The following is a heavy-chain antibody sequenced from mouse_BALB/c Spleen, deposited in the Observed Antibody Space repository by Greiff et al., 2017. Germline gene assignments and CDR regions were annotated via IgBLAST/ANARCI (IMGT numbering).Heavy chain of an antibody. V-gene: IGHV1-67*01. CDR2: ISTYYGNT. Sequence: QVQLKQSGPELVRPGVSVKISCKGSGYTFTDYAMHWVKQSHAKSLEWIGVISTYYGNTNYNQKFKGKATMTVDKSSSTAYMELARLTSEDSAIYYCAREDFDYWGQGTTLTVSS. CDR3: AREDFDY. J-gene: IGHJ2*01. CDR1: GYTFTDYA.